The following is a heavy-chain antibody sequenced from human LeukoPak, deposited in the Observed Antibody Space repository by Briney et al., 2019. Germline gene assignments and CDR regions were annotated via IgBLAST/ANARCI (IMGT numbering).Heavy chain of an antibody. D-gene: IGHD4-17*01. CDR2: ISSSSSYI. CDR1: GFTFSSYS. V-gene: IGHV3-21*01. CDR3: ARNPVMRDYEDY. J-gene: IGHJ4*02. Sequence: GGSLRLSCAASGFTFSSYSMNWVRQAPGKGLEWVSSISSSSSYIYYADSVKGRFTISRDNAKNSLYLQMNSLRAEDTALYFCARNPVMRDYEDYWGQGTLVTVSS.